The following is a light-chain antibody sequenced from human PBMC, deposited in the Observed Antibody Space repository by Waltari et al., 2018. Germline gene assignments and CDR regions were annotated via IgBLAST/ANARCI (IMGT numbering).Light chain of an antibody. CDR1: GSYVGGYNS. CDR2: YVS. CDR3: GSYSGTTTYV. V-gene: IGLV2-14*03. Sequence: QSALAQPASVSGSPGQSVTISCTGTGSYVGGYNSVSWYQQHPGKVPKIIIYYVSVRPSGISSRFSGSKSGNTASLTISGLQAEDEADYYCGSYSGTTTYVFGTGTYVTVL. J-gene: IGLJ1*01.